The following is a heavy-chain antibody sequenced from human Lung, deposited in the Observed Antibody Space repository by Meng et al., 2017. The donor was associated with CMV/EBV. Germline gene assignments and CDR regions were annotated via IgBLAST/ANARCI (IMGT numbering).Heavy chain of an antibody. Sequence: GESXKISCAASGFTFSRYGMDWVRQGPGKGLEWVTFIENDGSSKYYADSVKGRFTISRDNFKNTVHLQINSLRAEVTALYYCVKFFRWDQPDDAFDIWGHGXMVTVSS. CDR1: GFTFSRYG. D-gene: IGHD1-26*01. CDR3: VKFFRWDQPDDAFDI. V-gene: IGHV3-30*02. CDR2: IENDGSSK. J-gene: IGHJ3*02.